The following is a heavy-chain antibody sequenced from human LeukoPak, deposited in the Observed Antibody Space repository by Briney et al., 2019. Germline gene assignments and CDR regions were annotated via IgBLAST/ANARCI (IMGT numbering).Heavy chain of an antibody. J-gene: IGHJ4*02. V-gene: IGHV4-31*03. Sequence: SETLSLTCTVSGGSISSGGYYWSWIRRHPGKGLEWIGYIYYSGSTYYNPSLKSRVTISVDTSKNQFSLKLSSVTAADTAVYYCARRDYDILTGTGRHGFDYWGQGTLVTVSS. CDR2: IYYSGST. CDR1: GGSISSGGYY. D-gene: IGHD3-9*01. CDR3: ARRDYDILTGTGRHGFDY.